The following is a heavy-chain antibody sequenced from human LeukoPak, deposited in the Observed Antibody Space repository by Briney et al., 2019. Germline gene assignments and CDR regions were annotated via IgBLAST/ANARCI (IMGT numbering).Heavy chain of an antibody. CDR3: AKDGPRRDGDNDH. V-gene: IGHV3-30*02. CDR1: GFTFSTYA. D-gene: IGHD5-24*01. J-gene: IGHJ4*02. CDR2: IRYDGGNK. Sequence: GGSLRLSCAASGFTFSTYAMHWVRQAPGKGLEWVAFIRYDGGNKYYADSVKGRFTISRDNSKNTLYLQMNSLRPEDTAVYYCAKDGPRRDGDNDHWGQGTLVTVSS.